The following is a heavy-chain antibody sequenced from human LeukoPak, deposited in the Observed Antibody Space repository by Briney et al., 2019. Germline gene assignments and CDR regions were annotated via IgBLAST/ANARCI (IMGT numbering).Heavy chain of an antibody. J-gene: IGHJ4*02. CDR2: IDRSGTTR. D-gene: IGHD3-10*01. Sequence: GSLRLSCAAPGLTFSSFEMNWVRQAPGKGLEWISFIDRSGTTRYYADAVKGRFTISRDNAKNSLHLQMNSLRVEDTAVYYCAKKGSYFYNWGQGTLVTVSS. V-gene: IGHV3-48*03. CDR3: AKKGSYFYN. CDR1: GLTFSSFE.